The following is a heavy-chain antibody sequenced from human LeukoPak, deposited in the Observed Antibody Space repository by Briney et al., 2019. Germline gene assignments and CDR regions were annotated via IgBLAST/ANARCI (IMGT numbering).Heavy chain of an antibody. D-gene: IGHD4-17*01. Sequence: GGSLRLSCAASGFTFSSYSMSWIRQAPGKGLEWVSYISSSGSTIYYADSVKGRFTISRDNAKNSLYLQMNSLRAEDTAVYYCARDSDYAANFDYWGQGTLVTVSS. CDR1: GFTFSSYS. CDR3: ARDSDYAANFDY. J-gene: IGHJ4*02. CDR2: ISSSGSTI. V-gene: IGHV3-48*04.